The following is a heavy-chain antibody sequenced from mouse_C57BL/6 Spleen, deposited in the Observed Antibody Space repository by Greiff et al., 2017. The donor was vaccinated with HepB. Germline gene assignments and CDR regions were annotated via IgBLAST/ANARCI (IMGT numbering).Heavy chain of an antibody. V-gene: IGHV2-5*01. Sequence: VQLQQSGPGLVQPSQRLSITCTVSGFSLTSYGVHWVRQSPGKGLEWLGVIWRGGSTDYNAAFMPRLSITKDNSKSQVFFKMNSLQADDTAIYYCAYDYAMDYWGQGTSVTVSS. CDR2: IWRGGST. CDR3: AYDYAMDY. J-gene: IGHJ4*01. CDR1: GFSLTSYG.